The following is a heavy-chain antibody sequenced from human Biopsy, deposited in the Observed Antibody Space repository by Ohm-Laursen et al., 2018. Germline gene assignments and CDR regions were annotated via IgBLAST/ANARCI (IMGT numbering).Heavy chain of an antibody. CDR2: IYYSVMT. J-gene: IGHJ6*02. V-gene: IGHV4-59*02. CDR1: SDSVTKYY. CDR3: ARDSGILNYGNFKYYHYYGMDV. Sequence: GTLSLTCPVSSDSVTKYYWSWIRQPPGKGLEWIGHIYYSVMTNYNPSLQSRVSISVDTSRNQVSLTLSSVTAADTAVYYCARDSGILNYGNFKYYHYYGMDVWGQGTKVTVSS. D-gene: IGHD4-11*01.